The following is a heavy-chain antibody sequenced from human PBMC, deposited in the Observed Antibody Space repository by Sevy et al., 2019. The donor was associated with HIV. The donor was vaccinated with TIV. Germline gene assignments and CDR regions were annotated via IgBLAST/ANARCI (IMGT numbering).Heavy chain of an antibody. V-gene: IGHV3-7*01. D-gene: IGHD1-7*01. CDR2: INQDGSEK. CDR1: GFTFSNYW. Sequence: GGSLRLSCAASGFTFSNYWMSWVRQAPGKGLECVANINQDGSEKYYLDSVKGRFIVSRDNAKNSLYLQMNSLRAEDSAVYYCARELITGSRSDYFDSWGQGTLVTVSS. J-gene: IGHJ4*02. CDR3: ARELITGSRSDYFDS.